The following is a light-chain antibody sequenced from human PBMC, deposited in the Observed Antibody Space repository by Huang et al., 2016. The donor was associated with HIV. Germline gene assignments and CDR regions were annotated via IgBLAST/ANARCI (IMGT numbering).Light chain of an antibody. CDR2: WAS. CDR1: LSLLYNSNNKNY. Sequence: DIVMTQSPDSLAVSLGERATINCKSSLSLLYNSNNKNYLAWYQQKPVQPPTLLIYWASSRKSGVSYRFSGSGSETDFTLTISSLQAEDVAVYYCQQHYSSPPTFGQGTKLEIK. V-gene: IGKV4-1*01. CDR3: QQHYSSPPT. J-gene: IGKJ2*01.